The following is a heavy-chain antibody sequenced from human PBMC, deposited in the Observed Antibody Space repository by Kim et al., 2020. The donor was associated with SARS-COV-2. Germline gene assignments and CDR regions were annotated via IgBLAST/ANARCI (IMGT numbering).Heavy chain of an antibody. CDR2: ISYDGSNK. V-gene: IGHV3-30*18. J-gene: IGHJ4*02. D-gene: IGHD3-10*01. CDR1: GFTFSSYG. Sequence: GGSLRLSCAASGFTFSSYGMHWVRQAPGKGLEWVAVISYDGSNKYYADSVKGRFTISRDNSKNTLYLQMNSLRAEDTAVYYCAKVQITMVRGDYFDYWGQGTLVTVSS. CDR3: AKVQITMVRGDYFDY.